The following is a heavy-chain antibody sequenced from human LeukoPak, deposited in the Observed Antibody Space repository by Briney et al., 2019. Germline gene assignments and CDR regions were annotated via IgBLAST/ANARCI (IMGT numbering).Heavy chain of an antibody. D-gene: IGHD3-10*01. V-gene: IGHV3-48*01. CDR3: AKRSRRLTLVRGVPREDV. Sequence: GGSLRLSCAASGFTFSSYSMNWVRQAPGKGLEWLSYISSSSSTIYYADPVKGRFTISRDNAKNSLYLQMNSLRAEDTAVYYCAKRSRRLTLVRGVPREDVWGQGTTVTVSS. J-gene: IGHJ6*02. CDR2: ISSSSSTI. CDR1: GFTFSSYS.